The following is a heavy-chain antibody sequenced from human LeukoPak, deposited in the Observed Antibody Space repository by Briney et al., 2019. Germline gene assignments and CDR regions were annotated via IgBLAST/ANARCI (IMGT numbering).Heavy chain of an antibody. D-gene: IGHD3-16*01. Sequence: GGSLRLSCAASGFTFSSYGMNWVRQAPGKGLEWVSSISSSSSYIYYADSVKGRFTISRDNAKNSLYLQMNSLRAEDTAVYYCATRITVPPGYAFDLCGPGAMVTVSS. V-gene: IGHV3-21*01. J-gene: IGHJ3*01. CDR1: GFTFSSYG. CDR3: ATRITVPPGYAFDL. CDR2: ISSSSSYI.